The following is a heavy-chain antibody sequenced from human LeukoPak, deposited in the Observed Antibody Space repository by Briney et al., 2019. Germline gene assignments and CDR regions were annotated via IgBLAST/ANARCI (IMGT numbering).Heavy chain of an antibody. D-gene: IGHD4-17*01. J-gene: IGHJ4*02. Sequence: PSETLSLSCAVSGYSISNGYYWGWIRQTPGKGLEWIGTTYHSGSTNYNPSLKSRITISVDTSKNQFSLQLSSVTAADTAVYYCATSHTVTTGRSWSNWGQGTLVTVSS. V-gene: IGHV4-38-2*01. CDR1: GYSISNGYY. CDR3: ATSHTVTTGRSWSN. CDR2: TYHSGST.